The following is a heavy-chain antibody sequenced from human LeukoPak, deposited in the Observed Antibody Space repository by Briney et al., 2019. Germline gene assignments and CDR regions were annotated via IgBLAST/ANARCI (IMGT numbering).Heavy chain of an antibody. V-gene: IGHV4-39*01. CDR3: ARRYDFLV. D-gene: IGHD3/OR15-3a*01. J-gene: IGHJ6*02. CDR1: GGSISSYY. Sequence: SETLSLTCTVSGGSISSYYWGWIRQPPGKGLEWIGSISSSRNTYYNSSLMSRVTISVDTSKNQFSLELSSVTAADTAVYYCARRYDFLVWGQGTTVTVSS. CDR2: ISSSRNT.